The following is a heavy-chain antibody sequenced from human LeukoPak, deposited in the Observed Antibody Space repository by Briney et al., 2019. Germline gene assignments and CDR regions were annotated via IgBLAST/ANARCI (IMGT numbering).Heavy chain of an antibody. CDR1: GGSISGYY. V-gene: IGHV4-4*07. CDR3: ARRYGDYSGNWFDP. D-gene: IGHD4-17*01. CDR2: IYTSGST. J-gene: IGHJ5*02. Sequence: SETLSLTCTVSGGSISGYYWSWIRQPAGKGLEWIGRIYTSGSTNYNPSLKSRVTMSVDTSKNQFSLKLSSVTAADTAVYYCARRYGDYSGNWFDPWGQGTLVTVSS.